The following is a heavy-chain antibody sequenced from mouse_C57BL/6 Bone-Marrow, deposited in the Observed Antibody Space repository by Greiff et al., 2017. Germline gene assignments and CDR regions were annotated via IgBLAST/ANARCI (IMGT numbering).Heavy chain of an antibody. V-gene: IGHV1-55*01. CDR2: IYPGSGST. D-gene: IGHD2-5*01. J-gene: IGHJ2*01. Sequence: QVQLKQSGAELVKPGASVKMSCKASGYTFTSYWITWVKQRPGQGLEWIGDIYPGSGSTNYNEKFKSKATLTVDTSSSTADMQLSSLTSEDSAVYYCAREGAYYSNIDYWGQGTTLTVSS. CDR3: AREGAYYSNIDY. CDR1: GYTFTSYW.